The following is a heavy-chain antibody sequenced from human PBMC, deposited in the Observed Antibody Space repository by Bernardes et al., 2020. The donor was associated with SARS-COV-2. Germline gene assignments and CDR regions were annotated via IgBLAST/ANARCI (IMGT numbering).Heavy chain of an antibody. Sequence: ASVKVSCKASGYTFTSYGISWVRQAPGQGLEWMGWISAYNGNTNYAQKLQGRVTMTTDTSTSTAYMELRSLRSDDTAVYYCARDIEDSSGWYDYYYFDYWGQGTLVTVSS. CDR1: GYTFTSYG. CDR2: ISAYNGNT. CDR3: ARDIEDSSGWYDYYYFDY. J-gene: IGHJ4*02. V-gene: IGHV1-18*01. D-gene: IGHD6-19*01.